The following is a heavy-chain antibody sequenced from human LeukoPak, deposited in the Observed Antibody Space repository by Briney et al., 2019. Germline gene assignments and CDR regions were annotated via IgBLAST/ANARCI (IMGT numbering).Heavy chain of an antibody. V-gene: IGHV3-21*01. CDR1: GFTFNLYN. D-gene: IGHD4-23*01. CDR2: ISGTSTYI. CDR3: ARDDGGNYPD. Sequence: GGSLRLSCAASGFTFNLYNMNWVRQAPGKGLEWVSSISGTSTYIYYADSVRGRFTTSRDNAKNSLFLQLNSLRVEDTAVYYCARDDGGNYPDRGQGTLVTVSS. J-gene: IGHJ4*02.